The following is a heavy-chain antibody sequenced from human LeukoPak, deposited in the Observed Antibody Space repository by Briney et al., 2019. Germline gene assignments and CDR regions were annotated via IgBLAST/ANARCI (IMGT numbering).Heavy chain of an antibody. D-gene: IGHD3-22*01. Sequence: GGSLRLSCAASGFTFSDYNMNWVRQAPGKGLEWVSYITLSSTTIYYADSVKGRFTISRDNAKNSLFLQMNSLRAEDTAVYYCASLDYYDSSGPDAFDIWGQGTMVTVSS. CDR1: GFTFSDYN. CDR2: ITLSSTTI. J-gene: IGHJ3*02. V-gene: IGHV3-48*01. CDR3: ASLDYYDSSGPDAFDI.